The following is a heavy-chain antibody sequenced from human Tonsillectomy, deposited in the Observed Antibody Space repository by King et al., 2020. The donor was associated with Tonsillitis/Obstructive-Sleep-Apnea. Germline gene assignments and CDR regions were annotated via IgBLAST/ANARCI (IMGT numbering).Heavy chain of an antibody. J-gene: IGHJ5*02. D-gene: IGHD2-2*01. CDR2: ITSSGSTR. CDR1: GFTFSDYY. CDR3: ARVGDIVVVPAAIWFDP. Sequence: QLVQSGGGLVKPGGSLRLSCAASGFTFSDYYMSWIRQAPGKGLEWVSYITSSGSTRYYADFVKGRFTVSRDNAKNSLYLQMHSLRAEDTAVYYCARVGDIVVVPAAIWFDPWGQGTLVTVSS. V-gene: IGHV3-11*01.